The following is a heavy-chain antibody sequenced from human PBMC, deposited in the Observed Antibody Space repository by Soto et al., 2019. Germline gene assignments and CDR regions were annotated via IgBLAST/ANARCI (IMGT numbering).Heavy chain of an antibody. CDR3: ARDLSEQYYYGSGMFDY. D-gene: IGHD3-10*01. J-gene: IGHJ4*02. V-gene: IGHV3-7*01. CDR2: IKQDGSEK. Sequence: GGSLRLSCAASGFTFSSYWMSWVRQAPGKGLEWVANIKQDGSEKYYVDSVKGRFTISRDNAKNSLYLQMNSLRAEDTAVYYCARDLSEQYYYGSGMFDYWGQGTLVTVSS. CDR1: GFTFSSYW.